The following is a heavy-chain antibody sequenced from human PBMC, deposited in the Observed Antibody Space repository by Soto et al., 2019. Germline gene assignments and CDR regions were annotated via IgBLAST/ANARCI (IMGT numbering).Heavy chain of an antibody. CDR3: NRGSEYDFWSGYL. CDR2: IVPMFGTS. V-gene: IGHV1-69*06. CDR1: GGTSTRYA. J-gene: IGHJ4*02. D-gene: IGHD3-3*01. Sequence: QERLVQSGAEVRKPGSSVKVSCKVTGGTSTRYAINWVRRAPGQGLEWMGGIVPMFGTSKYAQKFQGRVTITADTSTNRAYMELRSLRSEDTAVYYCNRGSEYDFWSGYLWGQGTLVSVSS.